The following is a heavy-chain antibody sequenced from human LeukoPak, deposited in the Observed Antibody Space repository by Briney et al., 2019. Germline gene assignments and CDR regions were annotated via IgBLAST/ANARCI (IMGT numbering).Heavy chain of an antibody. CDR2: INHSGST. CDR3: ATQGGMATTQGAFDI. CDR1: GGSFSGYY. Sequence: SETLSLTCAVYGGSFSGYYWSWIRQPPGKGLEWIGEINHSGSTYYNPSLKSRVTISVDRSKNQFSLKLSSVTAADTAVYYCATQGGMATTQGAFDIWGQGTMVTVSS. V-gene: IGHV4-34*01. D-gene: IGHD5-24*01. J-gene: IGHJ3*02.